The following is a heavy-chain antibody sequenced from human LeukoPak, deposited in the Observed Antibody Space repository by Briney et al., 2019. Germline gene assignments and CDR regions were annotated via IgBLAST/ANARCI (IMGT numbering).Heavy chain of an antibody. J-gene: IGHJ3*02. CDR1: GYSFASYW. CDR3: ARPHPGLDVFDI. V-gene: IGHV5-51*01. D-gene: IGHD5-12*01. Sequence: GESLKIPCKDSGYSFASYWIGWVRQMPGKGLEWMGIIYPGDSNARYSPSFQGQVTISADKSISTAYLQWSSLKASDTAMYYCARPHPGLDVFDIWGQGTMVTVSS. CDR2: IYPGDSNA.